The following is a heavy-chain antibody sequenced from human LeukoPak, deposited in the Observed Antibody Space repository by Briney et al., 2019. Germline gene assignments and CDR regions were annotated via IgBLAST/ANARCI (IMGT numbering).Heavy chain of an antibody. V-gene: IGHV4-59*01. CDR1: GGSMGSYY. D-gene: IGHD3-10*01. CDR2: IYYIGST. Sequence: KPSETLSLTCTVSGGSMGSYYWSWIRQPPGKGLEWIGYIYYIGSTNYNPSLKSRVTISVDTSKNQFSLKLSSVTAADTAVYYCARDGSGSYYKWFDPWGQGTLVTVSS. J-gene: IGHJ5*02. CDR3: ARDGSGSYYKWFDP.